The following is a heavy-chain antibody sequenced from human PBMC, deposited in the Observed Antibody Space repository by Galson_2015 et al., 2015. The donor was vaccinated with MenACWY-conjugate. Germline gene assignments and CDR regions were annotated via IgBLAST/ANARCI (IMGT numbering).Heavy chain of an antibody. CDR2: TYCRSKCYS. CDR1: GDSVSSNSAA. Sequence: CAISGDSVSSNSAAWNWIRQSPSRGLEWLGRTYCRSKCYSDYAVSVKGRITISPDTSKNQFSLQLNSVTPEDPAVYYCAREGPRYDPWGQETLVTVSS. V-gene: IGHV6-1*01. CDR3: AREGPRYDP. J-gene: IGHJ5*02.